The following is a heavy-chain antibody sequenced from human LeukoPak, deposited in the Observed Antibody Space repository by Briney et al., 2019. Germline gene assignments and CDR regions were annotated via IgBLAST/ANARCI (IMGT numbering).Heavy chain of an antibody. CDR3: AREAGDYVWGSYRPPEPDY. V-gene: IGHV1-18*04. D-gene: IGHD3-16*02. CDR1: GYTFTSYG. CDR2: ISAYNGNT. J-gene: IGHJ4*02. Sequence: ALVKVSCKASGYTFTSYGISWVRQAPGQGLEWMGWISAYNGNTNYAQKLQGRVTMTTDTSTSTAYMELRSLRSDDTAVYYCAREAGDYVWGSYRPPEPDYWGQGTLVTVSS.